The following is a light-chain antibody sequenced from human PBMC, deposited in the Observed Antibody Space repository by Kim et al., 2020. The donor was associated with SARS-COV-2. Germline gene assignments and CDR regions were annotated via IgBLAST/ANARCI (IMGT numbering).Light chain of an antibody. V-gene: IGKV3-20*01. CDR1: QSVSSSY. CDR3: QQYGSSPGLT. CDR2: GAS. Sequence: GERATRSCRASQSVSSSYLAWYQQRPGQAPRLLIYGASSRATGIPDRFSGSGSGTDFTLTISRLEPEDFAVYYCQQYGSSPGLTFGGGTKVDIK. J-gene: IGKJ4*01.